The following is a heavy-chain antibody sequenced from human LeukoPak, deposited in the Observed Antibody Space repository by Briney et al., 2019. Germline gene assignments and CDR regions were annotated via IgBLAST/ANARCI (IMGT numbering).Heavy chain of an antibody. D-gene: IGHD6-6*01. CDR3: ARDDFVAARYPFDY. Sequence: ASVKVSCKASGYTFTSYGISWVRQAPGQGLEWMGWISAYNGNTNYAQKLQGRVTMTTDTSTSTAYMELRSLRSDDTAVYYCARDDFVAARYPFDYWGQGTLVTVSS. V-gene: IGHV1-18*01. CDR1: GYTFTSYG. CDR2: ISAYNGNT. J-gene: IGHJ4*02.